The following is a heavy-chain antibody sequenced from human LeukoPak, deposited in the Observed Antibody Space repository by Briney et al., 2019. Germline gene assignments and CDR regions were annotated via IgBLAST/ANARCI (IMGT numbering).Heavy chain of an antibody. Sequence: PSQTLSLTCVVHGGSFSGYYWSWIRQPPGKGLEWIGESSHSGTTNYNPSLKSRVTISVDTSKNQLSLRLSSVTAADTAVYYCASVELATAFFDYWGQGALVTVSS. J-gene: IGHJ4*02. D-gene: IGHD5-18*01. CDR2: SSHSGTT. CDR3: ASVELATAFFDY. CDR1: GGSFSGYY. V-gene: IGHV4-34*01.